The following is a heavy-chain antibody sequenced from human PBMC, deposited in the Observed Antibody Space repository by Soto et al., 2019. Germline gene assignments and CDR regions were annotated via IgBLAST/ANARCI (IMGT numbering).Heavy chain of an antibody. CDR2: IYSGGST. V-gene: IGHV3-53*04. Sequence: EVQLVESGGGLVQPGGSLRLSCAASGFTVSSNYMSWVRQAPGKGLEWVSVIYSGGSTYYAHSVKGRFTISRHNSKNTLYLQMNSVSAEDSAVYYCARKYAAGAGFDSWGQGTLVTVSS. D-gene: IGHD6-25*01. J-gene: IGHJ4*02. CDR3: ARKYAAGAGFDS. CDR1: GFTVSSNY.